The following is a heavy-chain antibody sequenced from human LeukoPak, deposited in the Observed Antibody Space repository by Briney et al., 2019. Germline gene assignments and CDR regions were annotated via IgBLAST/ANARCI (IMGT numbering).Heavy chain of an antibody. D-gene: IGHD6-13*01. CDR2: IYSDGST. CDR1: GFTVSSNY. CDR3: ARDLSGYSFGFGGDL. J-gene: IGHJ4*02. Sequence: GGSLRLSCAASGFTVSSNYMSWVRQAPGKGLEWVSIIYSDGSTYYADSVKGRFTISRDGYKNTLDLQMDSLRVDDTAVYYCARDLSGYSFGFGGDLWGQGTLVTVSS. V-gene: IGHV3-66*01.